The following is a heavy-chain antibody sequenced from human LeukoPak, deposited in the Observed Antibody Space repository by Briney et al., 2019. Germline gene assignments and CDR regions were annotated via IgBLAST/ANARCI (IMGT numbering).Heavy chain of an antibody. Sequence: PSETLSLTCTVSGGSISSSSYYWGWIRQPPGEGLEWIGSIYYSGSTYCNPYLQSRVTLSVDPTKNEFALKLSSLSAAGSAVYYCSKAPPKEYDVWSGYYNYMDVWGKGTTVTVSS. CDR2: IYYSGST. V-gene: IGHV4-39*06. J-gene: IGHJ6*03. CDR1: GGSISSSSYY. CDR3: SKAPPKEYDVWSGYYNYMDV. D-gene: IGHD3/OR15-3a*01.